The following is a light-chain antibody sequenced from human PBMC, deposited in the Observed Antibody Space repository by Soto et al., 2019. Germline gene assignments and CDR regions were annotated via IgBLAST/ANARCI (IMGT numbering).Light chain of an antibody. V-gene: IGKV1-39*01. Sequence: DIQVTQSPSSLSASVGDRVTITCRASQSISSYLNWYQQKPGKAPKLLIYAASSLQSGVPSRFSGSGSGTDFTLTISCLQSEDFATYYCQQYYSYPLTFGQGTRLEIK. CDR3: QQYYSYPLT. CDR2: AAS. J-gene: IGKJ5*01. CDR1: QSISSY.